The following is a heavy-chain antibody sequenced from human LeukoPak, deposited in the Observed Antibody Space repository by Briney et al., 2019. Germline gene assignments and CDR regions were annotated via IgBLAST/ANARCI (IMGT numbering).Heavy chain of an antibody. CDR3: ARHDYGDYSYLDY. CDR2: IYSTGST. D-gene: IGHD4-17*01. J-gene: IGHJ4*02. CDR1: GGSISSYY. V-gene: IGHV4-4*09. Sequence: SETLSLTCTVSGGSISSYYWSWIRQPPGKGLEWIGYIYSTGSTNYNSSLKSRVTISVDASRNHFSLKLSSVTAADTAVYYCARHDYGDYSYLDYWGQGTLVTVSS.